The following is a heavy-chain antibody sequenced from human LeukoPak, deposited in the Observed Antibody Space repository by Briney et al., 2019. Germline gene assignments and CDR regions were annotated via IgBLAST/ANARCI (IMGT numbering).Heavy chain of an antibody. CDR1: GFTFSSYS. Sequence: PGGSLRPSCAASGFTFSSYSMNWVRQAPGKGLEWVSSISSSSSYIYYADSVKGRFTISRDNAKNSLYLQMNSLRAEDTAVYYCARENHVPAAIRSYYFDYWGQGTLVTVSS. CDR3: ARENHVPAAIRSYYFDY. CDR2: ISSSSSYI. J-gene: IGHJ4*02. D-gene: IGHD2-2*02. V-gene: IGHV3-21*01.